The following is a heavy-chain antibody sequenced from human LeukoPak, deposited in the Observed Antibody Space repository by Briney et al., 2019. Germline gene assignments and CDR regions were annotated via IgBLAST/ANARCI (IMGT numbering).Heavy chain of an antibody. CDR1: GFTFSSYA. Sequence: QPGGSLRLSCAASGFTFSSYAMHWVRQAPGKGLEWVAVISYDGSNKYYADSVKGRFTISRDNSKNTLYLQMNSLRAEDTAVYYCAKDEARGYSYGYFDYWGQGTLVTVSS. CDR2: ISYDGSNK. D-gene: IGHD5-18*01. CDR3: AKDEARGYSYGYFDY. V-gene: IGHV3-30*04. J-gene: IGHJ4*02.